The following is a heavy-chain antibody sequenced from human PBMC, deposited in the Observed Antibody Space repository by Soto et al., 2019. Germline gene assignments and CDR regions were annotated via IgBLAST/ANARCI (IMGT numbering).Heavy chain of an antibody. V-gene: IGHV5-10-1*01. J-gene: IGHJ6*02. D-gene: IGHD2-2*01. CDR3: ATGLIVVGLGGEGGMDV. CDR1: GYSFTSYW. Sequence: PGESLKISCKGSGYSFTSYWISWVRQMPGKGLEWMGRIDPSDSYTNYSPSFQGHVTISADKSISTAYLQWSSLKASDTAMYYCATGLIVVGLGGEGGMDVWGQGTTVTVSS. CDR2: IDPSDSYT.